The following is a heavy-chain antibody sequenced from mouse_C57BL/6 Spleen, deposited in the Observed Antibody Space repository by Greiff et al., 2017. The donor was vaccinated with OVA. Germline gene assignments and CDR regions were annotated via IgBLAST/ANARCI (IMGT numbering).Heavy chain of an antibody. V-gene: IGHV1-64*01. CDR2: IHPNSGST. D-gene: IGHD3-2*02. CDR1: GYTFTSYW. Sequence: QVQLKQPGAELVKPGASVKLSCKASGYTFTSYWMHWVKQRPGHGLEWIGMIHPNSGSTNYNEKFKSKATLTVDKSSSTAYMQLSSLTSEDSAVYYCARQAGSLMPWDYWGQGTSVTVSS. CDR3: ARQAGSLMPWDY. J-gene: IGHJ4*01.